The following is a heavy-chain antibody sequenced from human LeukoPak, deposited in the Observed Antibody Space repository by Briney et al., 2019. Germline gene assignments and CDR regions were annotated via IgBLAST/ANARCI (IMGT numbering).Heavy chain of an antibody. J-gene: IGHJ6*02. Sequence: ASVKVSCKASGYTFTSYDINWVRQATGQGLEWMGWMNPSSGNTGYAQKFQGRVTMTRNTSISTAYMELSSLRSEDTAVYYCARGPGYSYGYGWGYYYYGMDVWGQGTTVTVSS. CDR2: MNPSSGNT. CDR3: ARGPGYSYGYGWGYYYYGMDV. D-gene: IGHD5-18*01. V-gene: IGHV1-8*01. CDR1: GYTFTSYD.